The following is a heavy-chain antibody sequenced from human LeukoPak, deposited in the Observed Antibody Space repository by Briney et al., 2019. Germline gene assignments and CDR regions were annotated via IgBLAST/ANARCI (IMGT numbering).Heavy chain of an antibody. J-gene: IGHJ4*02. CDR1: GFTFSSYA. D-gene: IGHD5-24*01. V-gene: IGHV3-30*04. CDR3: AREGRDGCNDY. Sequence: GGSLRLSCAASGFTFSSYAMHWVRQAPGKGLEWVAVISYDGSNKYYADSVKGRFTISRDNSKNTLYLQMNSLRAEDTAVYYCAREGRDGCNDYWGQGTLVTVSS. CDR2: ISYDGSNK.